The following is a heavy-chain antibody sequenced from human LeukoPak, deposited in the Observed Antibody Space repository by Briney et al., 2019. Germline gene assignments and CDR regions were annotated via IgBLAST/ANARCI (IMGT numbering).Heavy chain of an antibody. CDR2: ICYSGST. J-gene: IGHJ4*02. CDR3: ARHPVLRYLGT. CDR1: GGSISSSNYY. D-gene: IGHD3-9*01. V-gene: IGHV4-39*01. Sequence: SETLSLTCTVSGGSISSSNYYWGWIRQPPGKGLEWIGSICYSGSTYYNPSRKSRVTISVDTSKNQFSLKLSSVSAADTAVYYCARHPVLRYLGTWGQGTLVTVSS.